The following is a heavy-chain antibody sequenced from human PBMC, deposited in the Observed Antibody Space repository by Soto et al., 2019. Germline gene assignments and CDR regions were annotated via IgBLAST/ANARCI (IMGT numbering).Heavy chain of an antibody. J-gene: IGHJ4*02. Sequence: SETLSLTCSVSGGSVSSGDYYWNWMRQPPGKGLEWIGCVYSSGNTKYNPSLKSRVTISRDTSKNQFSLNLNSVTAADTAVYYCARDSPVLDYWGQGTLVTVSS. CDR2: VYSSGNT. CDR1: GGSVSSGDYY. V-gene: IGHV4-61*08. D-gene: IGHD4-17*01. CDR3: ARDSPVLDY.